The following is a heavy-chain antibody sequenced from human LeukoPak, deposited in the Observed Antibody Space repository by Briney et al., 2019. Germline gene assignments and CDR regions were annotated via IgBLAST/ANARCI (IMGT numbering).Heavy chain of an antibody. Sequence: GASLRLSCAASGFTFSSYAMSWVRQAPGKGLEWVSAISGSGGSTYYADSVKSRFTISRDNSKNTLSVHMTSLSAEDPAVYYCAKDILRFMAPYYYYCMDVWGQGTTVTVSS. V-gene: IGHV3-23*01. CDR1: GFTFSSYA. D-gene: IGHD3-3*01. CDR3: AKDILRFMAPYYYYCMDV. J-gene: IGHJ6*02. CDR2: ISGSGGST.